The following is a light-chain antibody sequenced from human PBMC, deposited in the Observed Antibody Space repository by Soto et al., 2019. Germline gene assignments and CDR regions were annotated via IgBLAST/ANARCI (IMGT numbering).Light chain of an antibody. CDR1: SSAVGSYRL. CDR2: EGS. CDR3: QSYDSSLSGYV. V-gene: IGLV2-14*02. Sequence: QAVVTQPASVSGSPGQSITISCTGSSSAVGSYRLVSWYQCHPGKVPKLIIYEGSKRPSGVSNRFSGSEPGNTASLTISGLQAEDEADYYCQSYDSSLSGYVFGTGTKLTVL. J-gene: IGLJ1*01.